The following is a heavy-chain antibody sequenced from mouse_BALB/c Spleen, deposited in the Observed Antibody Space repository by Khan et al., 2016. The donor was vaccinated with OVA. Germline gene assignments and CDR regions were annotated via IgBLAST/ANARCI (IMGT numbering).Heavy chain of an antibody. CDR2: IAPGSSSA. CDR1: GYTFTSYW. CDR3: ARSDYYGSSLYALDY. D-gene: IGHD1-1*01. J-gene: IGHJ4*01. V-gene: IGHV1S41*01. Sequence: DLVKPGASVRLSCKASGYTFTSYWINWIKQRPGQGLEWIGHIAPGSSSAYYIEMFKGKATLTVDTSFSTAYFQLNSLSSDDSAVYFCARSDYYGSSLYALDYWGQGASVTVSS.